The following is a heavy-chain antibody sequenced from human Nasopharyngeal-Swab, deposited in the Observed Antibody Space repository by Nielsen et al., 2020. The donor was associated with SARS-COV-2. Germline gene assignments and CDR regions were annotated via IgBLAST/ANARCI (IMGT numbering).Heavy chain of an antibody. D-gene: IGHD4-17*01. V-gene: IGHV3-23*01. CDR3: AKYYGDYPYYYYYMDV. CDR1: GFTFSSYA. Sequence: GESLKISCAASGFTFSSYAMSWVRQAPGKGLEWVSAISGSGGSTYYADSVKGRFTISRGNSKNTLYLQMNSLRAEDTAVYYCAKYYGDYPYYYYYMDVWGKGTTVTVSS. CDR2: ISGSGGST. J-gene: IGHJ6*03.